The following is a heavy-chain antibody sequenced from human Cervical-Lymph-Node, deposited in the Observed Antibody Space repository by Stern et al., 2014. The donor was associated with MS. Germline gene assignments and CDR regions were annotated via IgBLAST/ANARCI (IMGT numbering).Heavy chain of an antibody. CDR3: ARDRKEMATISGLDY. CDR2: ISSASGYI. D-gene: IGHD5-24*01. J-gene: IGHJ4*02. Sequence: VQLVESGGGLVKPGGSLRLSCAASGFSFSSYSMNWVRQAPGKGLEWVSSISSASGYIYYADSVKGRFTISRDNAKNSLYLQMNSLRAEDTAVYYCARDRKEMATISGLDYWGQGTLVTVSS. CDR1: GFSFSSYS. V-gene: IGHV3-21*01.